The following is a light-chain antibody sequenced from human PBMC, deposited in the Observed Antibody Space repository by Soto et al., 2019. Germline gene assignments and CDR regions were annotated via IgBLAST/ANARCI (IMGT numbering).Light chain of an antibody. Sequence: EIVLTQSPGTLSLSPGERASLSCRASQSVNSKYLAWYQQIPGQAPRLVIYGASNRATGLPDRFSGSGSGTDFTLTISRLEPEDFAFYYCHHYGSSFGGGTRVEFK. CDR3: HHYGSS. CDR2: GAS. J-gene: IGKJ4*01. CDR1: QSVNSKY. V-gene: IGKV3-20*01.